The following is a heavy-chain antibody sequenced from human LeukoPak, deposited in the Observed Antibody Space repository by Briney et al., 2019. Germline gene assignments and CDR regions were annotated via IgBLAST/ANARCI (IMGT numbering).Heavy chain of an antibody. V-gene: IGHV4-59*01. Sequence: SETLSLTCTVSGGSSSSYYWSWIRQPPGKGLEWIGYIYYSGSTNYNPSLKSRVTISVDTSKNQFSLKLSSVTAADTAVYYCARDPWGVNWFDPWGQGTLVTVSS. J-gene: IGHJ5*02. CDR1: GGSSSSYY. CDR3: ARDPWGVNWFDP. D-gene: IGHD3-16*01. CDR2: IYYSGST.